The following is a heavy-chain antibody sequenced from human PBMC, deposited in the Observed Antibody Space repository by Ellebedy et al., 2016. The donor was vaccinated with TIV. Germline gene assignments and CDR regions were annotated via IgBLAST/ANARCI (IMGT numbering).Heavy chain of an antibody. CDR2: INQEGSDK. CDR3: ARGGATSSRYWRN. CDR1: EFAFETDW. Sequence: GESLKISCAASEFAFETDWMTWVRQAPGKGLEWVANINQEGSDKSYVDSVKGRFTIFRDNANSSLYLQMNSLRAEDTAVYYCARGGATSSRYWRNWGQGALVTVSS. J-gene: IGHJ4*02. D-gene: IGHD2-2*01. V-gene: IGHV3-7*01.